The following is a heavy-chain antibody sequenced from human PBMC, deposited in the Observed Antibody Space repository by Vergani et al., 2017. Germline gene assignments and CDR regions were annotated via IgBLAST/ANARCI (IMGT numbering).Heavy chain of an antibody. CDR1: GFTFSSYD. D-gene: IGHD3-16*02. V-gene: IGHV3-13*01. CDR2: IGTAGDT. J-gene: IGHJ4*02. Sequence: EVQLVESGGGLVQPGGSLRLSCAASGFTFSSYDMHWVRQATGKGLEWVSAIGTAGDTYYPGSVKGRFTISRENAKNSLYLQMNSLRAGDTAVYYCARVKVANYDYMWGSYRLLFYFDYWGQGTLVTVSS. CDR3: ARVKVANYDYMWGSYRLLFYFDY.